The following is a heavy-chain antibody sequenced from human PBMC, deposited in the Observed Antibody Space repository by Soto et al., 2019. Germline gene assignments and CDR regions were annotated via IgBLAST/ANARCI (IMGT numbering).Heavy chain of an antibody. CDR1: GYTFTSYG. D-gene: IGHD4-4*01. CDR2: ISAYNGNT. J-gene: IGHJ6*02. CDR3: AGPFPHDSDLVDYYSDGMDV. Sequence: QVQLVQSGAEVKKPGASVKVSCKASGYTFTSYGISWVRQAPGQGLEWMGWISAYNGNTNYAQKLQGRVTMTTDTSTSTAYLELRGLRADDTAVYYCAGPFPHDSDLVDYYSDGMDVWGQGTTVTVSS. V-gene: IGHV1-18*01.